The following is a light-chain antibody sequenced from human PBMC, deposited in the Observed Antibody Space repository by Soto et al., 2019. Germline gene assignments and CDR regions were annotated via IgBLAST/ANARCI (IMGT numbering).Light chain of an antibody. CDR3: SSYTTSTILGYV. CDR1: SRDVGGYNY. Sequence: ALTQPASVSGSPGQSITIPCTGSSRDVGGYNYVSWYQQHPGKAPKLMIYDVNNRPSGVSNRFSGSKSGNTASLTISGLQAEDEADYYCSSYTTSTILGYVFGTGTKVTVL. V-gene: IGLV2-14*01. J-gene: IGLJ1*01. CDR2: DVN.